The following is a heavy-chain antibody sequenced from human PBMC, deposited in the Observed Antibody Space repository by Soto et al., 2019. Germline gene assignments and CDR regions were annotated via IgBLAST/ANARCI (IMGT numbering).Heavy chain of an antibody. CDR3: CRYRFSGHKWSKFDY. CDR2: IYHTGST. CDR1: GVTVSSDAYY. J-gene: IGHJ4*02. Sequence: TLSLTCTVSGVTVSSDAYYWSWIRQHPGKGLEWIGHIYHTGSTYYSPSLKSRVVISLDTSNNQFSLTLTSVTAAHTAVYYCCRYRFSGHKWSKFDYWDRGTLLTVSS. V-gene: IGHV4-31*03. D-gene: IGHD3-16*02.